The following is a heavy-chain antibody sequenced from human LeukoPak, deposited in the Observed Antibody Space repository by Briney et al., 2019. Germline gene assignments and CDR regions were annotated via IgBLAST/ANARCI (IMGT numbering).Heavy chain of an antibody. Sequence: SETLSLTCTVSGGSISSYYWSWMRQPPGQGLEWIGYIHSSGSAKYSPSLKSRVTISVDTSKNQFSLKLSSVTSADTAVYYCARHSDTSGFYFDYWGQGTLVTVSS. V-gene: IGHV4-59*01. CDR1: GGSISSYY. J-gene: IGHJ4*02. CDR2: IHSSGSA. CDR3: ARHSDTSGFYFDY. D-gene: IGHD3-22*01.